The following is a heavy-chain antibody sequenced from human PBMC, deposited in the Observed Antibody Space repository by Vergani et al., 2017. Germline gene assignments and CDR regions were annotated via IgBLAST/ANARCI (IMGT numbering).Heavy chain of an antibody. D-gene: IGHD2/OR15-2a*01. Sequence: EVQLVESGGGLVKPGGSLRLSCAGSGFNFSDYSMNWVRQAPGKGLEWASSISGRSSYIYYADSLKGRFTISRENARNALYLQMSSLRAEDTAVYYCARVSAGRSHELDYWGQGTLVTVSS. J-gene: IGHJ4*02. CDR1: GFNFSDYS. CDR3: ARVSAGRSHELDY. V-gene: IGHV3-21*01. CDR2: ISGRSSYI.